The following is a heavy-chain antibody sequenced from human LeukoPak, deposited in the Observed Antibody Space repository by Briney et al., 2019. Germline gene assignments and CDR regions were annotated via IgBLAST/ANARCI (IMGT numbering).Heavy chain of an antibody. Sequence: GGSLRLSCAASGFTFSSYGMHWVRQAPGKGLEWVAVISYDGSNKYYADSVKGRFTISRDNSKNTLYLQMNSLRAEDTAVYYCARGRMYCSSTSCQAYYYYYGMDVWGQGTTVTVSS. J-gene: IGHJ6*02. V-gene: IGHV3-30*03. CDR3: ARGRMYCSSTSCQAYYYYYGMDV. CDR2: ISYDGSNK. CDR1: GFTFSSYG. D-gene: IGHD2-2*01.